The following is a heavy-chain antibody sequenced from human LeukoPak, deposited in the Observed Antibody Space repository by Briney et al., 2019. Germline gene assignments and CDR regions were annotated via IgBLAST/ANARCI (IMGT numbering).Heavy chain of an antibody. CDR2: INHSGST. D-gene: IGHD3-10*01. CDR3: ARGSRLVRGVHNRFDP. J-gene: IGHJ5*02. Sequence: PSETLSLTCAVYGGSFSGYYWSWIRQPPGKGLEWIGEINHSGSTNYNPSLKSRVTISVDTSKNQFSLKLSSVAAADTAVYYCARGSRLVRGVHNRFDPWGQGTLVTVSS. CDR1: GGSFSGYY. V-gene: IGHV4-34*01.